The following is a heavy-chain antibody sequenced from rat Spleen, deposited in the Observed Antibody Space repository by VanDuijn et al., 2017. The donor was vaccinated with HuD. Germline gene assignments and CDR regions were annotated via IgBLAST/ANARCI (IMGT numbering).Heavy chain of an antibody. CDR2: IGYDGGRI. V-gene: IGHV5-29*01. CDR3: ARNGYNSYFDY. CDR1: GFTFSDYY. Sequence: EVQLVESDGGLVQPGRSLKLSCAASGFTFSDYYMAWVRQAPTRGLEWVATIGYDGGRIFYQDSVNGRFTISRDNAKSSLYLQMDGLRSEDTANYVCARNGYNSYFDYGGQGVMVTVSS. J-gene: IGHJ2*01. D-gene: IGHD1-9*01.